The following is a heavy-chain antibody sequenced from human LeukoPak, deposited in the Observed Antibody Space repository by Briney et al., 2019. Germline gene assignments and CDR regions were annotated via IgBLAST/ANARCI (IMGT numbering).Heavy chain of an antibody. Sequence: SQTLSLTCAISGDSVSSNSAAWNWIRQSPSRGLEWLGRTYYRSKWYNDYAVSVKSRITINPDTSKNQFSLQLSSVTAADTAVYYCARDLAAAGAFDYWGQGTLVTVSS. V-gene: IGHV6-1*01. CDR3: ARDLAAAGAFDY. CDR1: GDSVSSNSAA. J-gene: IGHJ4*02. CDR2: TYYRSKWYN. D-gene: IGHD6-13*01.